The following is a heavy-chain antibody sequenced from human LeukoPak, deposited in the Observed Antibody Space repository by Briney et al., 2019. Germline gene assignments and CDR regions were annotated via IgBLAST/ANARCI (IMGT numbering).Heavy chain of an antibody. J-gene: IGHJ4*02. V-gene: IGHV3-7*05. CDR1: GFTFSNYW. D-gene: IGHD3-9*01. Sequence: PGKSLRLSCAASGFTFSNYWMSWVRQAPGKGLEWVANINQGGSEKYYVDSVKGRFTISRDNAKNSMYLQMNSLRGEDTAVYYCARDDWFSHEYWGQGTLVTVSS. CDR3: ARDDWFSHEY. CDR2: INQGGSEK.